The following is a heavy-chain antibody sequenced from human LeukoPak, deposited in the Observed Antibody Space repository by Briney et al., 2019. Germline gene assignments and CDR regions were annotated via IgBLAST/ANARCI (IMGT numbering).Heavy chain of an antibody. CDR3: ARNCTGGTCYDAFDI. J-gene: IGHJ3*02. Sequence: GGSLRLSCAASGFTFSSYGMHWVRQAPGKGLEWVTLISYDGSNKYYADSVKGRFTISRDNSKNTLYLQMNSLRAGDTAVYYCARNCTGGTCYDAFDIWGQGTMVTVSS. D-gene: IGHD2-15*01. V-gene: IGHV3-30*03. CDR2: ISYDGSNK. CDR1: GFTFSSYG.